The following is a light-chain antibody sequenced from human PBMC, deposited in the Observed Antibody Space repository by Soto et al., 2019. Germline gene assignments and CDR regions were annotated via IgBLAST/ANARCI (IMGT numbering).Light chain of an antibody. CDR1: QSISTW. CDR3: QQYNSYSPT. V-gene: IGKV1-5*01. Sequence: DIQMTQSPSTLSASVGDRVTITCRASQSISTWLAWYQQKPGNAPKLLIFDASNLESGVPSRFSGSGSGTEFTLTIDSLQPDDFATYYCQQYNSYSPTFGQGTKVEIK. CDR2: DAS. J-gene: IGKJ1*01.